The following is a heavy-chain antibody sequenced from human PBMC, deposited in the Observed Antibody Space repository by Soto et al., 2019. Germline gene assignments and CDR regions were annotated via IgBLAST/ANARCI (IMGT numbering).Heavy chain of an antibody. V-gene: IGHV1-69*01. CDR2: IIPIFGTA. Sequence: QVQLVQSGAEVKKPGSSVKVSCKAPGGTFSSYAISWVRQAPGQGLEWMGGIIPIFGTANYAQKFQGRVTITADESTSTAYMELSSLSSEDTAVYYCARDNSARQWLTQGYYYYYDMDVWGQGTTVTVS. J-gene: IGHJ6*02. CDR3: ARDNSARQWLTQGYYYYYDMDV. CDR1: GGTFSSYA. D-gene: IGHD6-19*01.